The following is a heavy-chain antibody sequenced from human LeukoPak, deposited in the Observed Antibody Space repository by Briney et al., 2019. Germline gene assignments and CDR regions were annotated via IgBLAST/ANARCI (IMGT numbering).Heavy chain of an antibody. J-gene: IGHJ4*02. D-gene: IGHD3-10*01. CDR2: IKSKADGGTT. Sequence: PGGSLRLSCAVSEFPFSKAWMSWVRQAPGKGLEWVGRIKSKADGGTTDYAAPVKARFTISRDDSKNTLYLQMNSLKTEDTAVYYCTSVGFGPYYFDNWGQGTLVTVSS. CDR1: EFPFSKAW. CDR3: TSVGFGPYYFDN. V-gene: IGHV3-15*01.